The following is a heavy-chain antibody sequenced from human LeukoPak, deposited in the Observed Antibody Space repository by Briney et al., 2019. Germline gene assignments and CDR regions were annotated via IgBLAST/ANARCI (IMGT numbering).Heavy chain of an antibody. J-gene: IGHJ4*02. V-gene: IGHV3-30*02. Sequence: PGGSLRLSCAASGFTFSSYGMHWVRQAPGKGLEWVAFIRYDGSNKYYADSVKGRFTISRDNSKNTLYLQMNSLRAEDTAVYYCAKRYYYDSSGYYWDYWGQGTLVTVSS. CDR3: AKRYYYDSSGYYWDY. D-gene: IGHD3-22*01. CDR2: IRYDGSNK. CDR1: GFTFSSYG.